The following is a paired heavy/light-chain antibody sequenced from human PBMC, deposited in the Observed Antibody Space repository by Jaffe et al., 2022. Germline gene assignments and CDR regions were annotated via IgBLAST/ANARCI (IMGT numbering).Light chain of an antibody. CDR3: SSYTSSSTLS. Sequence: QSALTQPASVSGSPGQSITISCTGTSSDVGGYNYVSWYQQHPGKAPKLMIYEVSNRPSGVSNRFSGSKSGNTASLTISGLQAEDEADYYCSSYTSSSTLSFGGGTKLTVL. CDR2: EVS. V-gene: IGLV2-14*01. CDR1: SSDVGGYNY. J-gene: IGLJ2*01.
Heavy chain of an antibody. Sequence: QVQLQESGPGLVKPSETLSLTCAVSGYSISSGYYWGWIRQPPGKGLEWIGSIYHSGSTYYNPSLKSRVTISVDTSKNQFSLKLSSVTAADTAVYYCASQTIAAAGTFDVGYYYYYMDVWGKGTTVTVSS. CDR2: IYHSGST. V-gene: IGHV4-38-2*01. CDR3: ASQTIAAAGTFDVGYYYYYMDV. CDR1: GYSISSGYY. D-gene: IGHD6-13*01. J-gene: IGHJ6*03.